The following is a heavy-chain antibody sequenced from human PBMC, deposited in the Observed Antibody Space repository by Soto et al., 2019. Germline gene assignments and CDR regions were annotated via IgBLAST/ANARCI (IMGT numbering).Heavy chain of an antibody. V-gene: IGHV3-23*01. D-gene: IGHD6-19*01. J-gene: IGHJ4*02. CDR1: GFTFSNYA. CDR2: LSGSGGST. CDR3: AKAGYNSGWSHTDY. Sequence: SWAASGFTFSNYAMSWVRQAPGKGLEWVSALSGSGGSTYYADSVKGRFTISRDNFKSTLYLQMNSLRAEDTAVYYCAKAGYNSGWSHTDYWGQGTLVTVSS.